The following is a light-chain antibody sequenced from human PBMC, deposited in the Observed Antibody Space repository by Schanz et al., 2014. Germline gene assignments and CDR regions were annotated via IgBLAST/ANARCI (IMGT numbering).Light chain of an antibody. CDR1: QSVSSY. CDR2: DAS. V-gene: IGKV3-11*01. J-gene: IGKJ4*01. CDR3: QQRSNWPLLT. Sequence: EIVLTQSPATLSLSPGERATLSCRASQSVSSYLAWYQQKPGQAPRLLIYDASSRATGIPDRFSGSGSGTDFTLTISSLEPEDFAVYYCQQRSNWPLLTFGGGTKVEIK.